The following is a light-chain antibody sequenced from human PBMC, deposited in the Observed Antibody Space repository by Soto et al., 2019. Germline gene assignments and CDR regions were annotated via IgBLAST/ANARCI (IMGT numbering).Light chain of an antibody. CDR2: DAS. J-gene: IGKJ2*01. Sequence: DIQMTQFPSTLSASVGDRVTITCRASQTTNTWLAWYQQKPGTAPKLLIYDASSLEGGVPSRCSASGSGTEFTLPISSLQPDDLATYYCQQYISYPYTFGQGTKVEIK. CDR1: QTTNTW. CDR3: QQYISYPYT. V-gene: IGKV1-5*01.